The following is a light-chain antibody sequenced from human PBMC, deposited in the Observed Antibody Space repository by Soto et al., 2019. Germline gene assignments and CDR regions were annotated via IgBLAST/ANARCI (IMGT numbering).Light chain of an antibody. V-gene: IGKV1-5*03. J-gene: IGKJ1*01. CDR3: QQYNSYRWT. Sequence: DIQMTQSPSTLSASVGDRVTITCRASQSISTYLAWYQQKPGKAPKLLIYKASSLESGVPSRFSGSGSGTEFTLTISSLQPDDFALYYCQQYNSYRWTFGLGTKVE. CDR1: QSISTY. CDR2: KAS.